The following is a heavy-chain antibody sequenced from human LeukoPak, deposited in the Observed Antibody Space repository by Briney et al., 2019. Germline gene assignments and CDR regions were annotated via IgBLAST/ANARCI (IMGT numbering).Heavy chain of an antibody. J-gene: IGHJ4*02. CDR1: GASLSGYY. D-gene: IGHD3-10*01. V-gene: IGHV4-34*01. CDR2: ISHSGST. CDR3: ARNGWGSGSYWFY. Sequence: KASETLSLTCEVSGASLSGYYWSWIRQAPGKGLEWIGEISHSGSTNYNPSLKSRVTTSAHTSKNQFSLKLSSVIGADTAVYFCARNGWGSGSYWFYWGQGTLVTVSA.